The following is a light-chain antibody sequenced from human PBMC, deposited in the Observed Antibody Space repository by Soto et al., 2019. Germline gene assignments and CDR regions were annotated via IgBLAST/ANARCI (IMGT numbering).Light chain of an antibody. CDR2: GAS. Sequence: EIVLTQSPGTLSLSPGERATLSCRASQSVTSRYLAWYQQRPGQAPRLLIYGASSRATGIPDRVSGSGSETDFTLTISRLEPEDFAVYYCQHYGSSPGYTFGQGTKLEIK. V-gene: IGKV3-20*01. J-gene: IGKJ2*01. CDR3: QHYGSSPGYT. CDR1: QSVTSRY.